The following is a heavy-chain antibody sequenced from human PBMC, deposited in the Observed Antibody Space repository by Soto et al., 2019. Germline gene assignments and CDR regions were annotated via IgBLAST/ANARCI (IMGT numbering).Heavy chain of an antibody. D-gene: IGHD4-17*01. V-gene: IGHV3-23*01. CDR1: GFTFSSYA. CDR3: AKVLYGDYCFDY. Sequence: EGSLRLSCAASGFTFSSYAMSWVRQAPGKGLEWVSAISGSGGSTYYADSVKGRFTISRDNSKNTLYLQMNSLRAEDTAVYYCAKVLYGDYCFDYWGQGTLVTSPQ. CDR2: ISGSGGST. J-gene: IGHJ4*02.